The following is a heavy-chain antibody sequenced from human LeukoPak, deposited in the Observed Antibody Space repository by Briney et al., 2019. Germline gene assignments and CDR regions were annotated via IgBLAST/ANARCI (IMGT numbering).Heavy chain of an antibody. D-gene: IGHD6-13*01. V-gene: IGHV3-30*02. CDR1: GFTFSSYG. Sequence: GGSLRLSCAASGFTFSSYGMHWVRQAPGKGLEWVAFIRYDGSNKYYADSVKGRFTISRDNSKNTLYLQMNSLRVEDTAVYYCARTYSSSWGIIDYWGQGTLVTVSS. CDR3: ARTYSSSWGIIDY. J-gene: IGHJ4*02. CDR2: IRYDGSNK.